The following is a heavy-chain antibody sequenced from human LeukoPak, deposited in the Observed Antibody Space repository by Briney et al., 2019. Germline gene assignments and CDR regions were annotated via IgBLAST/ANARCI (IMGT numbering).Heavy chain of an antibody. Sequence: QPGGSLRLSCAASGFTFSSYWMHWVRHAPGKGLVWVSRISSDGSSTSYADSVKGRFPISRDNAKNTLYLQMNSLRAEDTAVYYCARDFGYGDYPDYWGQGTLVTVSS. CDR1: GFTFSSYW. J-gene: IGHJ4*02. D-gene: IGHD4-17*01. V-gene: IGHV3-74*01. CDR3: ARDFGYGDYPDY. CDR2: ISSDGSST.